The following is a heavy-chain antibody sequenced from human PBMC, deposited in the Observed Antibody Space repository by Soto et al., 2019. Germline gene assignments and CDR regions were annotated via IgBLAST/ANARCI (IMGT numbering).Heavy chain of an antibody. CDR3: ARSNGFWSGSSGYGMDV. J-gene: IGHJ6*02. Sequence: PSETLSLTCAVYGGSFSGYYWSWIRQPPGKGLEWIGEINHSGSTNYNPSLKSRVTISVDTSKNQFSLKLSSVTAADTAVYYCARSNGFWSGSSGYGMDVWGQGTTVTVSS. V-gene: IGHV4-34*01. CDR2: INHSGST. CDR1: GGSFSGYY. D-gene: IGHD3-3*01.